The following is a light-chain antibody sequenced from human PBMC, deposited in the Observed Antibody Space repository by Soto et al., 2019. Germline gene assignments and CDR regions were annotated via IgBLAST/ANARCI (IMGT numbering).Light chain of an antibody. CDR1: QDIRSS. J-gene: IGKJ4*01. V-gene: IGKV3-15*01. CDR2: GAS. CDR3: QQDSSWPLT. Sequence: EIVMTQSPATLSVSPGERVTLSCRASQDIRSSLAWYQQKPGQAPRLLIYGASIRATGVPATFSGSGSGTEFTLSISSLQSEHLGVYYCQQDSSWPLTFDGGTKV.